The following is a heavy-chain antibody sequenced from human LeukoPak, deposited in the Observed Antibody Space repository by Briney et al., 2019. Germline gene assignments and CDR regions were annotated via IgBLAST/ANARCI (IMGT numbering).Heavy chain of an antibody. V-gene: IGHV4-4*07. CDR3: ASNMITFGGVIVTDAFDI. CDR1: GGSISSYY. J-gene: IGHJ3*02. CDR2: IYTSGST. D-gene: IGHD3-16*02. Sequence: PSETLSLTCTVSGGSISSYYWSWIRQPARKGLEWIGRIYTSGSTNYNPSLKSRVTMSVDTSKNQFSLKLSSVTAADTAVYYCASNMITFGGVIVTDAFDIWGQGTMVTVSS.